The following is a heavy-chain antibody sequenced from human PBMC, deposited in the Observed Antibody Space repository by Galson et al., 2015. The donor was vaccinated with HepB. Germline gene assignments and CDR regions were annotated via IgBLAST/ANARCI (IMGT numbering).Heavy chain of an antibody. CDR2: ISGSGGST. CDR3: ARERHYDILTGYYSFDY. CDR1: GFTFSSYA. V-gene: IGHV3-23*01. Sequence: SLRLSCAASGFTFSSYAMSWVRQAPGKGLEWVSAISGSGGSTYYADSVKGRFTISRDNSKNTLYLQMNSLRAEDTAVYYCARERHYDILTGYYSFDYWGQGTLVTVSS. D-gene: IGHD3-9*01. J-gene: IGHJ4*02.